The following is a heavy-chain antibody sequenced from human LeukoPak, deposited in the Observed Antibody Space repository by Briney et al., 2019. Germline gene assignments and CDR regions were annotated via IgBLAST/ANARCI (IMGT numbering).Heavy chain of an antibody. CDR3: ARSEYSSSSDAFDI. CDR1: GFTFRTYS. D-gene: IGHD6-6*01. V-gene: IGHV3-48*01. Sequence: GGSLRLSCAASGFTFRTYSMNWVRRAPGKGLEWVSYIDTSSTTIYYADSLKGRFTISRGNAKNSLYLQINSLKAEDTAVYYCARSEYSSSSDAFDIWGQGTMVTVSS. CDR2: IDTSSTTI. J-gene: IGHJ3*02.